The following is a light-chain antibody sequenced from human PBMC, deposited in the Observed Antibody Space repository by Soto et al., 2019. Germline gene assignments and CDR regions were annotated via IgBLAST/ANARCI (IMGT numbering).Light chain of an antibody. CDR3: QQYGNSGVT. Sequence: EIVLTQSPGTLSLSPGERATLSCRASRSFASSYLAWYQQRPGQAPRLLIYDASTRATGVPARFSGSGSGTDFTLTISRLEPEDFAVYYCQQYGNSGVTFGPGTKVDIK. V-gene: IGKV3-20*01. CDR2: DAS. J-gene: IGKJ3*01. CDR1: RSFASSY.